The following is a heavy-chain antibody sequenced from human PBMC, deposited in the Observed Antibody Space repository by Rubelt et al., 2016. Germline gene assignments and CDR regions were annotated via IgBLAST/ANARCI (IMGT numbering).Heavy chain of an antibody. CDR2: IYTSGST. CDR3: ARGIVGATRSSYYGMDV. V-gene: IGHV4-4*07. CDR1: NNYY. Sequence: NNYYWTWIRQPAGKGLEWIGRIYTSGSTTYNPSLKTRVTMSVDTSNNQVSLRLSSVTAADTAVYYCARGIVGATRSSYYGMDVWGQGTTVTVSS. J-gene: IGHJ6*02. D-gene: IGHD1-26*01.